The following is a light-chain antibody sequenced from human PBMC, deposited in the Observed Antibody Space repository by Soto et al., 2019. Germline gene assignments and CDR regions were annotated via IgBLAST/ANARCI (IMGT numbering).Light chain of an antibody. Sequence: QSALTQPRSVSGSPGQSVTISCTGANSDVDTYNYVSWYQQHPDKAPKLMIYDVSKRPSGVPDRFSGSNSGNTASLTISGLQAEDEADYYCCSFADTYRVVFGGGTKVTVL. CDR3: CSFADTYRVV. V-gene: IGLV2-11*01. J-gene: IGLJ2*01. CDR1: NSDVDTYNY. CDR2: DVS.